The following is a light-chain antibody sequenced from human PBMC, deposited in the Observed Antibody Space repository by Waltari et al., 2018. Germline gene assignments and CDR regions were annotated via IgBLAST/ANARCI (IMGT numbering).Light chain of an antibody. J-gene: IGLJ2*01. Sequence: QSVLTQPPSVSAAPGQKVTISCSGSSSNIGGNYVSWYQHVPGTAPKVLIYTNNTRPSGIPDRFSGSKSRTSAALDIAGLQTGDEADYYCGTWDGSLSAVVFGGGTKLTVL. CDR2: TNN. CDR3: GTWDGSLSAVV. CDR1: SSNIGGNY. V-gene: IGLV1-51*02.